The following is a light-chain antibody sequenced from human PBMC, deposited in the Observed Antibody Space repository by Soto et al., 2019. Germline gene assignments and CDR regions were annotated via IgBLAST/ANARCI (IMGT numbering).Light chain of an antibody. CDR1: QSIGTW. V-gene: IGKV1-5*01. Sequence: DIQMTQSPSTLSASVGDRVTITCRASQSIGTWLAWYQHRPGKAPSLLIYDASTLRSGVPSRFSGSGSGTEFTLTISSLQADDFATYYCQQSDTYPLNFGQGTRLEIK. CDR2: DAS. J-gene: IGKJ5*01. CDR3: QQSDTYPLN.